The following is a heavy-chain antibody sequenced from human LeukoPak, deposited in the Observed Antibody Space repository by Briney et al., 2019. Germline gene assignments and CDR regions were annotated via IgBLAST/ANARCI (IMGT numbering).Heavy chain of an antibody. Sequence: PSETLSLTCAVYGGSFSGYYWSWIRQPPGKGLEWIGEINHSGSTNYNPSLKSRVTISVDTSKNQFSLKLSSVTAADTAVYYCARRGFSSSQTGHPYYFDYWGQGTLVTVSS. CDR1: GGSFSGYY. CDR2: INHSGST. CDR3: ARRGFSSSQTGHPYYFDY. D-gene: IGHD6-6*01. V-gene: IGHV4-34*01. J-gene: IGHJ4*02.